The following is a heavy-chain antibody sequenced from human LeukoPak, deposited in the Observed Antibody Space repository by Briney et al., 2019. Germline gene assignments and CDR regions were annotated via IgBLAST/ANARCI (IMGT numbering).Heavy chain of an antibody. CDR1: GFTFDDYA. V-gene: IGHV3-9*01. J-gene: IGHJ4*02. D-gene: IGHD3-3*01. Sequence: GGSLRLSCAASGFTFDDYAMHWVRQAPGKGLEWVSSISWNSGSIGYADSVKGRFTISRDNAKNSLYLQMNSLRAEATALYYCAKDEAYDFWSGPQSYWGQGTLVTVSS. CDR2: ISWNSGSI. CDR3: AKDEAYDFWSGPQSY.